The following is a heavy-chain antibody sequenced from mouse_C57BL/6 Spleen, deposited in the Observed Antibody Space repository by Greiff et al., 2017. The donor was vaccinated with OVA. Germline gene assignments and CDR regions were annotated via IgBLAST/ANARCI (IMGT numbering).Heavy chain of an antibody. Sequence: EVQLQESGGGLVKPGGSLKLSCAASGFTFSSYAMSWVRQTPEKRLEWVATISDGGSYTYYPDNVKGRFTISRDNAKNNLYLQMSHLKSEDTAMYYCARGLLWSPVYFDYWGQGTTLTVSS. V-gene: IGHV5-4*01. CDR1: GFTFSSYA. CDR2: ISDGGSYT. D-gene: IGHD2-1*01. CDR3: ARGLLWSPVYFDY. J-gene: IGHJ2*01.